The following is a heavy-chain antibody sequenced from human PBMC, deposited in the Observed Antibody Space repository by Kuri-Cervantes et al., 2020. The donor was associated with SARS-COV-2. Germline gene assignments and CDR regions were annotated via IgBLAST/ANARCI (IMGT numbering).Heavy chain of an antibody. CDR1: GFTFSSYV. V-gene: IGHV3-23*01. CDR3: ARDLRPLELYYYYGMDV. Sequence: GESLKISCAASGFTFSSYVMSWVRQAPGKGLEWVSGISARGGGTYYGDSVKGRCTISRDNSKNILYLQMHSLRDEDTAVYYCARDLRPLELYYYYGMDVWGQGTTVTVSS. CDR2: ISARGGGT. J-gene: IGHJ6*02. D-gene: IGHD4-17*01.